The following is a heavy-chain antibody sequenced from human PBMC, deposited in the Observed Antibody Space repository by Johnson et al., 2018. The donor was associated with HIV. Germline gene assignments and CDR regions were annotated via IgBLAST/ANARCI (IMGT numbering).Heavy chain of an antibody. V-gene: IGHV3-7*05. J-gene: IGHJ3*02. CDR2: IKQDGSEK. D-gene: IGHD5-12*01. CDR3: ARGSSGYEDHDGFDI. Sequence: VQLVESGGGLVQPGGSLRLSCAASGFTFSSYWMSWVRQAPGKGLEWVANIKQDGSEKYYVDSVKGRFTISRDNAKNSLYLQMNSLRAEDTAVYYCARGSSGYEDHDGFDIWGQGTMVTVSS. CDR1: GFTFSSYW.